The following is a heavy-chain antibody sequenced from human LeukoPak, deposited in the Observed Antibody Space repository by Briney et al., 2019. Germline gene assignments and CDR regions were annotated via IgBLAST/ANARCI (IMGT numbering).Heavy chain of an antibody. CDR2: ISSSSSYI. CDR3: SRDQHYYDSSGPSDAFDI. J-gene: IGHJ3*02. V-gene: IGHV3-21*01. D-gene: IGHD3-22*01. CDR1: GFTFRSYS. Sequence: GGSLRLSCAASGFTFRSYSMNWVRQAPGKGLEWVSSISSSSSYIYYADSVKGRFTISRDNAKNSLYLQMNSLRAEDTAVYYCSRDQHYYDSSGPSDAFDIWGQGTMVTVPS.